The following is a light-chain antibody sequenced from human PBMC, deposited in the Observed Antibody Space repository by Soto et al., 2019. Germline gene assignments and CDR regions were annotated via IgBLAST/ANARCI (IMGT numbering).Light chain of an antibody. CDR2: GAS. CDR1: QSVSSSY. Sequence: EIVLTQSPGTLSLSPGERATLSCRASQSVSSSYLAWYQQKPGQAPRLLIYGASSRATGIPDRFSGSGSGTDFTLTISCLQSEDFATYYCQQYYSYPLTFGGGTKVDTK. CDR3: QQYYSYPLT. J-gene: IGKJ4*01. V-gene: IGKV3-20*01.